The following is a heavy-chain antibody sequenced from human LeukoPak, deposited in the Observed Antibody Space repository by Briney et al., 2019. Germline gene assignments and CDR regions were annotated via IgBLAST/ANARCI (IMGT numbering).Heavy chain of an antibody. Sequence: SETLSLTCTVSGGSISSYYWSWIRQPPGKGLEWIGEINHSGSTNYNPSLKSRVTISVDTSKNQFSLKLSSVTAADTAVYYCARVFSDIVVVVAATPFSYFDLWGRGTLVTVSS. CDR2: INHSGST. J-gene: IGHJ2*01. CDR1: GGSISSYY. D-gene: IGHD2-15*01. CDR3: ARVFSDIVVVVAATPFSYFDL. V-gene: IGHV4-34*01.